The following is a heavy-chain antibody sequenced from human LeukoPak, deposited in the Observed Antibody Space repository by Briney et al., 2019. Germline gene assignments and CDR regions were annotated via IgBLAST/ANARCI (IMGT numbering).Heavy chain of an antibody. Sequence: GGSLRLSCAASGFTFSNDWMHWVRQAPGKGLEWVSSISSDSSYIHYADSLEGRFTISRDNANNSLCLQMNSLRAEDTAVYYCAVNHRDGYSELGYWGQGTLVTVSS. CDR1: GFTFSNDW. CDR2: ISSDSSYI. V-gene: IGHV3-21*01. CDR3: AVNHRDGYSELGY. D-gene: IGHD5-24*01. J-gene: IGHJ4*02.